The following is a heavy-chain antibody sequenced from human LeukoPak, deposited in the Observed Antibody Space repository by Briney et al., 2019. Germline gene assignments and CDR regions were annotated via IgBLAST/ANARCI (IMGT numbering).Heavy chain of an antibody. Sequence: PSETLSLTCTVSGGSISSGDYYWSWIRQPPGKGLEWIGYIYYSGSTNYNPSLKSRVTISLDTSKNQFSLRLSSVTAADTAVYYCARESLESSLHYWGQGTLVTVSS. CDR1: GGSISSGDYY. J-gene: IGHJ4*02. V-gene: IGHV4-61*08. CDR3: ARESLESSLHY. D-gene: IGHD3-3*01. CDR2: IYYSGST.